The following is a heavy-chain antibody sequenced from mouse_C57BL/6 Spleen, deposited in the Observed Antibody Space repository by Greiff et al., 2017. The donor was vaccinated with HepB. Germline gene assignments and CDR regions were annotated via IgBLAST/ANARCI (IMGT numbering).Heavy chain of an antibody. Sequence: EVQGVESGGGLVKPGGSLKLSCAASGFTFSDYGMHWVRQAPEKELEWVAYISSGSSTIYYADTVKGRFTISRDNAKNTLFLQMTSLRSEDTAMYYCARPRGNYLYYFDYWGQGTTLTGSS. CDR1: GFTFSDYG. V-gene: IGHV5-17*01. CDR3: ARPRGNYLYYFDY. J-gene: IGHJ2*01. CDR2: ISSGSSTI. D-gene: IGHD2-1*01.